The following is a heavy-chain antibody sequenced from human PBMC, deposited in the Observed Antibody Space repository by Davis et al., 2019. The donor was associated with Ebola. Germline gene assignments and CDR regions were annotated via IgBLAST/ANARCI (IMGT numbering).Heavy chain of an antibody. V-gene: IGHV4-39*01. D-gene: IGHD4-17*01. Sequence: SETLSLTCTVSGGSISSSSYYWGWIRQPPGKGLEWIGSIYYSGSTYYNPSLKSRVTISVDTSKNQFSLKLSSVTAADTAVYYCARRGTRFYYYGMDVWGQGTTVTVSS. CDR2: IYYSGST. J-gene: IGHJ6*02. CDR3: ARRGTRFYYYGMDV. CDR1: GGSISSSSYY.